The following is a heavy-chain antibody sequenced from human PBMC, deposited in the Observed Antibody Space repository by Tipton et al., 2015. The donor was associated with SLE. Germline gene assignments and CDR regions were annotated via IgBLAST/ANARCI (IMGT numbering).Heavy chain of an antibody. CDR1: GGSISSSIYY. D-gene: IGHD6-13*01. J-gene: IGHJ4*02. V-gene: IGHV4-39*07. CDR3: ARDRVEYSSSDY. CDR2: IYYSGNT. Sequence: GLVKPSETLSLTCTVSGGSISSSIYYWGWIRQPPGKGLEWIGSIYYSGNTYSNPSLKSRVTISVDTSKNQFSLKLSSVTAADTAVYYCARDRVEYSSSDYWGQGTLVTVSS.